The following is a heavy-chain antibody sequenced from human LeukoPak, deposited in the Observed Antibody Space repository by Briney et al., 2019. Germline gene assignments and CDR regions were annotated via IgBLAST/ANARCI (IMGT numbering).Heavy chain of an antibody. Sequence: PGGSLRLSCAASGFTFSSYGMHWVRQAPGKGLEWVAFIRYDGSNKYYADSVKGRFTISRDNSKNTLYLQMNSLRAEDTALYYCARCTTGRTFGSLREIKRSREIDYWGQGTLVTVSS. V-gene: IGHV3-30*02. CDR2: IRYDGSNK. J-gene: IGHJ4*02. D-gene: IGHD1-1*01. CDR3: ARCTTGRTFGSLREIKRSREIDY. CDR1: GFTFSSYG.